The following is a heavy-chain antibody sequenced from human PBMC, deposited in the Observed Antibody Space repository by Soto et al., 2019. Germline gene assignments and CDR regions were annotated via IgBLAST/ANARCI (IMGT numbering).Heavy chain of an antibody. J-gene: IGHJ6*02. CDR1: GGTFSSYA. V-gene: IGHV1-69*01. Sequence: QVQLVQSGAEVKKPGSSVKVSCKASGGTFSSYAISWVRQAPGQGLEWMGGIIPIFGTANYAQKFQGRVTITADASTSTAYMELSRLRSEDTAVYYGARQRQQLAYYYGMDFWGQGTTVTVSS. CDR2: IIPIFGTA. CDR3: ARQRQQLAYYYGMDF. D-gene: IGHD6-6*01.